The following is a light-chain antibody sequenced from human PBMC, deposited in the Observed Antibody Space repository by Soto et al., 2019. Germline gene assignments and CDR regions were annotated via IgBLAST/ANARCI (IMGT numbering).Light chain of an antibody. V-gene: IGKV1-39*01. CDR2: AAS. CDR3: HQSYSSPRGT. J-gene: IGKJ1*01. Sequence: DLQMTQSPSSLSASVGDRVTITCRASQSINTYLNWYQQKPGKAPKLLIYAASSLQSGVPSRFSGSGSGTDFTLTISSLQPEDFATYFCHQSYSSPRGTFGQGTNVEIK. CDR1: QSINTY.